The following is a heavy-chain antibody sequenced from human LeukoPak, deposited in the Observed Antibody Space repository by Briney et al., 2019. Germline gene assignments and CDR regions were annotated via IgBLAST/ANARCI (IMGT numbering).Heavy chain of an antibody. D-gene: IGHD6-13*01. CDR2: INPNSGGT. CDR1: GYTFTSYG. V-gene: IGHV1-2*02. Sequence: ASVKVSCKASGYTFTSYGISWVRQAPGQGLEWMGWINPNSGGTNYAQKFQGRVTMTRDTSISTAYMELSRLRSDDTAVYYCARRSRGSSWLYYFDYWGQGTLVTVSS. J-gene: IGHJ4*02. CDR3: ARRSRGSSWLYYFDY.